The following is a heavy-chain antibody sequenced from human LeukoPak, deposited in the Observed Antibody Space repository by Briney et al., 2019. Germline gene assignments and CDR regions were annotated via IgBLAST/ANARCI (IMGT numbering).Heavy chain of an antibody. D-gene: IGHD6-19*01. Sequence: PSETLSLTCTVSGGSISSYYWSWIRQPPGKGLEWIGYIYYSGSTNSNPSLKSRVTISVDTSKNQFSLKLSSVTAADTAVYYCASRGIGWFYDYWGQGTLVTVSS. CDR3: ASRGIGWFYDY. CDR2: IYYSGST. J-gene: IGHJ4*02. CDR1: GGSISSYY. V-gene: IGHV4-59*01.